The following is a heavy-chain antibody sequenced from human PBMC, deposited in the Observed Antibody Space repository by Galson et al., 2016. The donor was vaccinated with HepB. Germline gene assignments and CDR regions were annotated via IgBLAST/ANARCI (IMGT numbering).Heavy chain of an antibody. J-gene: IGHJ3*02. CDR1: GFSVSSNY. CDR3: ARGFRLGDLSSPRERDAFDM. CDR2: IYSGGST. V-gene: IGHV3-53*01. D-gene: IGHD3-16*02. Sequence: SLRLSCAASGFSVSSNYIIWVRQAPGKGLEWVSAIYSGGSTYYADAVKGRFTISRDNSKNTLYLQMNSLRAEDTAVYYCARGFRLGDLSSPRERDAFDMWGQGTMVTVSS.